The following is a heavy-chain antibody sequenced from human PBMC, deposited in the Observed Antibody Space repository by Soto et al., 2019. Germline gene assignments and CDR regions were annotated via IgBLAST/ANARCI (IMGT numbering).Heavy chain of an antibody. V-gene: IGHV4-31*03. CDR3: ARAGITMVRGVMPLQYGMDV. CDR1: GGSISSGGYY. Sequence: SETLSLTCTVSGGSISSGGYYWSWIRQHPGKGLEWIGYISYSGSTYYNPSLESRVTISVDTSKNQFSLKLSSVTAADTAVYYCARAGITMVRGVMPLQYGMDVWGQGTTVTVSS. J-gene: IGHJ6*02. CDR2: ISYSGST. D-gene: IGHD3-10*01.